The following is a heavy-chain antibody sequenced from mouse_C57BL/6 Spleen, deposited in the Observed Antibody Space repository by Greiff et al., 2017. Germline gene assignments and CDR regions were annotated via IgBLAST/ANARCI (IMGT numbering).Heavy chain of an antibody. CDR1: GFTFSSYA. CDR2: ISDGGSYT. V-gene: IGHV5-4*01. CDR3: ARDGDSNPFDY. Sequence: EVKVVESGGGLVKPGGSLKLSCAASGFTFSSYAMSWVRQTPEKRLEWVATISDGGSYTYYPDNVKGRFTISRDNAKNNLYLQMSHLKSEDTAMYYCARDGDSNPFDYWGQGTTLTVSS. J-gene: IGHJ2*01. D-gene: IGHD2-5*01.